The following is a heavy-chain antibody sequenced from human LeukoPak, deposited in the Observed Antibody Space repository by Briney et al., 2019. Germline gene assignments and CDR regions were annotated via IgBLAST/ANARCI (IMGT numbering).Heavy chain of an antibody. CDR1: GYSFASYG. V-gene: IGHV1-18*01. Sequence: ASVKVSCKASGYSFASYGIIWVRQAPGHGLEWMGWIKTYNGNTNYAQKFQGRVTLTTDTSTRTAYMELRSLTSGDTAVYYCAREGNTWLDPWGQGDLVTVSS. CDR3: AREGNTWLDP. CDR2: IKTYNGNT. J-gene: IGHJ5*02.